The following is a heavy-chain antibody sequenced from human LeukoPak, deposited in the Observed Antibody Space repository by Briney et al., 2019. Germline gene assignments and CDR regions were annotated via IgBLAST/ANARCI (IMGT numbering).Heavy chain of an antibody. CDR1: GYTFTSYG. CDR2: ISAYNGNT. V-gene: IGHV1-18*01. Sequence: ASVKVSCKASGYTFTSYGISWVRQAPGQGLGWMGWISAYNGNTNYAQKLQGRVTMTTDTSTRTAYMELRSLRSDDTAVYYCARYYCPDSNYRFDPWGQGTLVTVSS. D-gene: IGHD4-11*01. CDR3: ARYYCPDSNYRFDP. J-gene: IGHJ5*02.